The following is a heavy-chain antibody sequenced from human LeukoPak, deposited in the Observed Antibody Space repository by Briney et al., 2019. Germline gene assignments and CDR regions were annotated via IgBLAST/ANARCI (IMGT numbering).Heavy chain of an antibody. V-gene: IGHV4-59*01. D-gene: IGHD3-22*01. Sequence: PSETLSLTCTVSGGSISSYYWSWIRQPPGKGLEWIGYIYYSGSTSYNPSLKSRVTISVDTSKNQFSLKLSSVTAADTAVYYCARVHYDSSGYNFDYWGQGTLVTVSS. J-gene: IGHJ4*02. CDR3: ARVHYDSSGYNFDY. CDR2: IYYSGST. CDR1: GGSISSYY.